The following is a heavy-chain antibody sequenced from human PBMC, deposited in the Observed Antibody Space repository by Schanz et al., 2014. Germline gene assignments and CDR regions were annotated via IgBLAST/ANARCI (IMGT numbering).Heavy chain of an antibody. Sequence: VQVVESGGGLVQPGGSLRLSCSASGFTFSDYYMTWIRQAPGKGLEWVSDISDSGDSTHYADSVKGRFTISRGNAKNSLFLQMNSLSAEDTAVYYCAKVAPAATYLDSWGLGTLVTVSS. D-gene: IGHD2-2*01. CDR3: AKVAPAATYLDS. J-gene: IGHJ4*02. V-gene: IGHV3-11*01. CDR2: ISDSGDST. CDR1: GFTFSDYY.